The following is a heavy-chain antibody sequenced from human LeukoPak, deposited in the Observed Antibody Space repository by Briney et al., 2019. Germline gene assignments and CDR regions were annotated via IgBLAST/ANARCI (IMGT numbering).Heavy chain of an antibody. Sequence: ASVKVSCKASGYTFTSYYMHWARQAPGQGLEWMGIINPSGGSTSYAQKFQGRVTMTRDTSTSTVYMELSSLRSEDTAVYYCARGAEEGYCSSTSCTPTNWFDPWGQGTLVTVSS. CDR2: INPSGGST. J-gene: IGHJ5*02. CDR1: GYTFTSYY. D-gene: IGHD2-2*01. CDR3: ARGAEEGYCSSTSCTPTNWFDP. V-gene: IGHV1-46*01.